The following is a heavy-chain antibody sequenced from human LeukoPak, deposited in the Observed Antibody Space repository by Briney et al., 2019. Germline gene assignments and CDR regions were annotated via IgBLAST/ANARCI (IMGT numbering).Heavy chain of an antibody. Sequence: SETLSLTCAVYGGSFSGYYWSWIRQPPGKGLEWIGEINHSGSTNYNPSLKSRVTISVDTSKNQFPLKLSSVTAADTAVYYCASHRGQRYFQHWGQGTLVTVSS. D-gene: IGHD3-10*01. CDR1: GGSFSGYY. V-gene: IGHV4-34*01. J-gene: IGHJ1*01. CDR2: INHSGST. CDR3: ASHRGQRYFQH.